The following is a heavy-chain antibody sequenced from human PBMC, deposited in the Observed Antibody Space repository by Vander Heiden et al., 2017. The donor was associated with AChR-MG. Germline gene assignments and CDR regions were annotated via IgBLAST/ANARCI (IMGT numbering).Heavy chain of an antibody. Sequence: QVHLVQSGSQLTKPGASVNVSCKASGYRFINHAIHLVRQAPGQGPEWMGWIRTSTGQPTYAQGFTGRFVFSLDTSETTVFLEINNLNVDDTATYYCARGSPRDYCSAGNCFPDYWGQGTLVTVSS. CDR1: GYRFINHA. J-gene: IGHJ4*02. V-gene: IGHV7-4-1*02. CDR3: ARGSPRDYCSAGNCFPDY. CDR2: IRTSTGQP. D-gene: IGHD2-15*01.